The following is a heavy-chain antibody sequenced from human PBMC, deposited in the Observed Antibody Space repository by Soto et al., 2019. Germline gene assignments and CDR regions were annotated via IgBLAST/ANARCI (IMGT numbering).Heavy chain of an antibody. CDR2: IGGGDHDR. V-gene: IGHV3-23*01. CDR3: VKDRMDHNSVWDPFDI. CDR1: GFTFSIFA. J-gene: IGHJ3*02. Sequence: EVQLLESGGGLVQPGGSLRLSCAASGFTFSIFAMSWVRQAPGKGLEWVSSIGGGDHDRYYTDSVRGRFTISRDNSKNPVFLQMNSLRAEYTAIYYCVKDRMDHNSVWDPFDIWGQGTMVTVSS. D-gene: IGHD1-20*01.